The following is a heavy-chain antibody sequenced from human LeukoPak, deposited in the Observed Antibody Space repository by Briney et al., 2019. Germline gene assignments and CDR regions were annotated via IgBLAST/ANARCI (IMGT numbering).Heavy chain of an antibody. J-gene: IGHJ3*02. CDR2: IYYSGST. CDR1: GGSISSYY. D-gene: IGHD5-24*01. Sequence: PSETLSLTCTVSGGSISSYYWSWIRQPPGKGLEWIGYIYYSGSTNYNPSLKSRVTISVDTSKNQFSLKLSSVTAADTAVYYCARDRAVEMDAFDIWGQGTMVTVSS. CDR3: ARDRAVEMDAFDI. V-gene: IGHV4-59*01.